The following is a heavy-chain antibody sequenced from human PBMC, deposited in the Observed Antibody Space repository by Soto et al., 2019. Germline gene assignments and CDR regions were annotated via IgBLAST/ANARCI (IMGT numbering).Heavy chain of an antibody. J-gene: IGHJ6*02. CDR1: AFTFSDFA. V-gene: IGHV3-30-3*01. Sequence: QVQLLESGGGVVQPGRSLRLSCAASAFTFSDFAMHWVRQAPGKGLEWVAVMSSDGTTIYYAGSVKGRFTLSRDNFKSTLYLPMNSLRPDDTAVYYCARAGFHFGVDVWGLGTTVTVS. D-gene: IGHD3-10*01. CDR2: MSSDGTTI. CDR3: ARAGFHFGVDV.